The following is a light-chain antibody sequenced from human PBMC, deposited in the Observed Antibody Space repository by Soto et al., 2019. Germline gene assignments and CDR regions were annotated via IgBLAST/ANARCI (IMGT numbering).Light chain of an antibody. Sequence: EIVLTRSPGTLSLSPGERATLSCRASQSVSSSYLAWYQQKPGQAPRLLIYGASSRATGIPDRFSGSGSGTDFTLTISRLEPEDFAVYYCQQYGGSPPVTFGQGTKVDIK. CDR1: QSVSSSY. CDR2: GAS. V-gene: IGKV3-20*01. CDR3: QQYGGSPPVT. J-gene: IGKJ1*01.